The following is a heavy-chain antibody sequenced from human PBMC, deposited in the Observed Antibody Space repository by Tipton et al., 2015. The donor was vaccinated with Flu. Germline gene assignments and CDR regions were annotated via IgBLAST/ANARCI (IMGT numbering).Heavy chain of an antibody. CDR2: ISSSDSPI. D-gene: IGHD3-10*01. CDR1: GFTFSSYE. V-gene: IGHV3-48*03. Sequence: SLRLSCAASGFTFSSYEMNWVRQAPGKGLEWVSYISSSDSPIYYADSVKGRFTISRDNAKNSLYLQMNSLRAEDTAVYYCARDQPGYYGSGSYSSDYWGQGTLVTVSS. CDR3: ARDQPGYYGSGSYSSDY. J-gene: IGHJ4*02.